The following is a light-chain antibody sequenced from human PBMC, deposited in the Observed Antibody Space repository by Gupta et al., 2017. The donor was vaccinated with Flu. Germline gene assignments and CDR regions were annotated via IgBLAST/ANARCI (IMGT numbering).Light chain of an antibody. V-gene: IGLV2-8*01. CDR2: EVT. CDR3: SSHTVSDTFV. Sequence: QSALTQPPSASGSPGQSITISCTGTSSDIGAYKYVSWHQQHAGKAPKLIIYEVTKRPSGVPDRFSGSKSGNTASLTVSGLQAEDEGDYYCSSHTVSDTFVFGTWTAVTVL. CDR1: SSDIGAYKY. J-gene: IGLJ1*01.